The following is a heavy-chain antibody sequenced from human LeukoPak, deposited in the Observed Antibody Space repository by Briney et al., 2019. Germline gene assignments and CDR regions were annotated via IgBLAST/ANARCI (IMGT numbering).Heavy chain of an antibody. CDR1: DYTFSSYA. V-gene: IGHV1-18*01. CDR3: ARTWFGELSWFDP. CDR2: ISAYNGNT. Sequence: ASVNVSCTASDYTFSSYAIIWVRHAPGQGREWMGWISAYNGNTNYAQKFQGRVTMTTDTSTSTAYMELRSLRSDDTAVYYCARTWFGELSWFDPWGQGTLVTVSS. D-gene: IGHD3-10*01. J-gene: IGHJ5*02.